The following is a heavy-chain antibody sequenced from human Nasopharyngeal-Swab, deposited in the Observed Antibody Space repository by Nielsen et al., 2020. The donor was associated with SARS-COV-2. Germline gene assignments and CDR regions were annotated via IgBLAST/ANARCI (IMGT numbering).Heavy chain of an antibody. CDR1: GYSFTSYW. CDR2: IYPGDSDT. CDR3: ARHNCGGDCYSNDWYFDL. D-gene: IGHD2-21*02. V-gene: IGHV5-51*01. Sequence: KVSCKGSGYSFTSYWIGWGRQMPGKGLEGMGIIYPGDSDTRYSPSFQGQVTISADKSISTAYLQWSSLKASDTAMYYCARHNCGGDCYSNDWYFDLWGRGTLVTVSS. J-gene: IGHJ2*01.